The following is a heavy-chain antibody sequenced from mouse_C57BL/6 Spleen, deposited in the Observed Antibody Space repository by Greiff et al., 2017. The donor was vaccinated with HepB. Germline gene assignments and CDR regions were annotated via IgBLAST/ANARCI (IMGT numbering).Heavy chain of an antibody. D-gene: IGHD2-5*01. CDR3: ARSYSNYYAMDY. Sequence: VKLQQPGAELVRPGSSVKLSCKASGYTFTSYWMHWVKQRPIQGLEWIGNIDPSDSETHYNQKFKDKATLTVDKSSSTAYMQLSSLTSEDSAVYYSARSYSNYYAMDYWGQGTSVTVSS. J-gene: IGHJ4*01. CDR1: GYTFTSYW. V-gene: IGHV1-52*01. CDR2: IDPSDSET.